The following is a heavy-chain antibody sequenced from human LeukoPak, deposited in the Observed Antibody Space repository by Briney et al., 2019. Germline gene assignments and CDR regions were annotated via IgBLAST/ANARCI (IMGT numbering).Heavy chain of an antibody. Sequence: GGSLRLSCAASGFTLSSYWMSWVRQNPGKGLEWVANIKQDGSEKQYVDSVKGRVAISRDNAENSLYLQMNSLKAEDTAVYYCGRFTRSGDSVYWGQGTLVTVSS. V-gene: IGHV3-7*04. CDR2: IKQDGSEK. CDR3: GRFTRSGDSVY. J-gene: IGHJ4*02. CDR1: GFTLSSYW. D-gene: IGHD7-27*01.